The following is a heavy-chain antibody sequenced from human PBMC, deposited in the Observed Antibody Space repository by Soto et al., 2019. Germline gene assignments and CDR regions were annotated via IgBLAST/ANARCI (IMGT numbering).Heavy chain of an antibody. V-gene: IGHV3-30-3*01. CDR2: ISYDASNK. J-gene: IGHJ4*02. CDR3: ARPFSSGWYGDFDY. Sequence: QVQLVESGGGVVQPGRSLRLSCAASGCAFSSYAMHWVRRAPGKGLEWVAVISYDASNKYYADSVKGRFTISRDNSKKTMYLQMSSLRAEDTAVYYCARPFSSGWYGDFDYWGQGTLVTVSS. D-gene: IGHD6-19*01. CDR1: GCAFSSYA.